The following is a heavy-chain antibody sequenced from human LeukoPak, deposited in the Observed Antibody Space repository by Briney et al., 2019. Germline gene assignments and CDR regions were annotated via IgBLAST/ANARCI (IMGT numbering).Heavy chain of an antibody. J-gene: IGHJ4*02. CDR2: IIPILDIA. Sequence: SVKVSCKASGGAFSSYAISWVRQAPGQGLEWMGRIIPILDIANYAQKFQGRVTITADESTSTAYMELSSLRSEDTAVYYCAREKTIFGVVTLFDYWGQGTLVTLSS. V-gene: IGHV1-69*04. CDR3: AREKTIFGVVTLFDY. CDR1: GGAFSSYA. D-gene: IGHD3-3*01.